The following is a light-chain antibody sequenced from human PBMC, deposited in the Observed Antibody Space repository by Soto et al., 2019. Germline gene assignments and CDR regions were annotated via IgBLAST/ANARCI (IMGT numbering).Light chain of an antibody. V-gene: IGKV3-15*01. Sequence: EIVLTQSPDNLSVSPGERATLSCRASQSIATTLAWYQHKPGQAPRVLIYGASTRATDVPPRFSGSGSGTDFTLTISSLQSEDFAVYYCQQRSNWLFTFGPGTKVDIK. CDR2: GAS. CDR3: QQRSNWLFT. CDR1: QSIATT. J-gene: IGKJ3*01.